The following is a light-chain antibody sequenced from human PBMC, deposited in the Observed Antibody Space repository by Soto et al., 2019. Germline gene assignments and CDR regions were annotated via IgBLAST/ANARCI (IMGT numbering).Light chain of an antibody. J-gene: IGKJ3*01. V-gene: IGKV2-28*01. CDR3: MQALQSPFT. CDR2: LGS. Sequence: EIVMTQSPLSLPVTPGEPASISCRPSQSLLHINGDTYLDWYLQKPGQSPQLLIYLGSNRASGVPDRFSGSGSGTDFTLEISRVEAEDVGVYYCMQALQSPFTFGPGTKVDIK. CDR1: QSLLHINGDTY.